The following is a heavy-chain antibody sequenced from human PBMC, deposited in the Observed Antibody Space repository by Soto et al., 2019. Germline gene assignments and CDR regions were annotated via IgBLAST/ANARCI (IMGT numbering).Heavy chain of an antibody. D-gene: IGHD2-8*01. CDR1: GFNFSNFD. V-gene: IGHV3-48*03. J-gene: IGHJ4*02. CDR2: ISERGITT. Sequence: WGSLRLSCVASGFNFSNFDINWCRQAPFRGLEWISLISERGITTTYADSVRSRFTVSRDNAQSSLYLQMDRLTVEDTGVYYCARGGVVWGRGVLVTVSS. CDR3: ARGGVV.